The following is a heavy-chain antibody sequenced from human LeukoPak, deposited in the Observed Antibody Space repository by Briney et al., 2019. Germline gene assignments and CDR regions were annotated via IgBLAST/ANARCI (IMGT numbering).Heavy chain of an antibody. CDR2: FDPEDGET. J-gene: IGHJ4*02. D-gene: IGHD3-3*01. CDR1: GYTLTELS. V-gene: IGHV1-24*01. CDR3: ATGVTIFGVVITGYYFDY. Sequence: ASVEVSCKVSGYTLTELSMHWVRQAPGKGLEWMGGFDPEDGETIYAQKFQGRVTMTEDTSTDTAYMELSSLRSEDTAVYYCATGVTIFGVVITGYYFDYWGQGTLVTVSS.